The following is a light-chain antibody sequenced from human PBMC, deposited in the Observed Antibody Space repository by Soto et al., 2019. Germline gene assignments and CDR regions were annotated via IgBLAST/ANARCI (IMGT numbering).Light chain of an antibody. CDR2: YVT. J-gene: IGLJ3*02. CDR3: CSCAGSDTPWV. Sequence: QSALTQPRSVSGSPGESVTISYTGTSRDVGTYDYVSWYQQHPGKAPKLIIYYVTQRPSGVPDRFSASKSGNTASLTISGLQADDEADYYCCSCAGSDTPWVFGAGTKVTVL. CDR1: SRDVGTYDY. V-gene: IGLV2-11*01.